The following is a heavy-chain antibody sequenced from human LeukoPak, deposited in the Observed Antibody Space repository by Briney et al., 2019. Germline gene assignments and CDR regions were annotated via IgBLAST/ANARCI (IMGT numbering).Heavy chain of an antibody. Sequence: KVSCKASGGTFSSYAISWVRQAPGQGLEWMGINYPGDSDTRYSPSFQGQVTISADKSISTAYLQWSSLKASDTAMYYCASRLAHADAFDIWGQGTMVTVSS. V-gene: IGHV5-51*01. CDR3: ASRLAHADAFDI. CDR1: GGTFSSYA. CDR2: NYPGDSDT. J-gene: IGHJ3*02.